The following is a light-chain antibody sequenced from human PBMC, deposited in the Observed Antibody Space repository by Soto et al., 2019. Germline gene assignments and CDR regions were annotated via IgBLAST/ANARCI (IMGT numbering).Light chain of an antibody. V-gene: IGLV2-8*01. CDR3: SSYTSSSTRV. CDR2: EVT. J-gene: IGLJ1*01. CDR1: SNDVGYYDY. Sequence: QSALTQPPSASGFPGQSVTISCTGTSNDVGYYDYVSWYQQHPGEAPKLVIYEVTKRPSGVPDRVSASRSDNTAFLTVSGLRAEDEADYYCSSYTSSSTRVFGTGTKLTVL.